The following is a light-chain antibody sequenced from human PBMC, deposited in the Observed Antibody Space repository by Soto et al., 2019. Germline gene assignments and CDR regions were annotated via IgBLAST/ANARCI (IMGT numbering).Light chain of an antibody. V-gene: IGKV3-20*01. CDR3: QQYGSSPWT. Sequence: EIVLTQSPGTLSLSPGERATLSCRASQSVSNSYLAWYQQKPGQAPRLLIYGASSRATGIPDRFSGSGSGTDFTLTISRLETEDFAVYYCQQYGSSPWTFGQGTKVDIK. CDR1: QSVSNSY. J-gene: IGKJ1*01. CDR2: GAS.